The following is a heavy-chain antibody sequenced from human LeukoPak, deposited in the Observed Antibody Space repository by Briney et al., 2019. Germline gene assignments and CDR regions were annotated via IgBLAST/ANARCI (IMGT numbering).Heavy chain of an antibody. Sequence: GGSLRLSCAASGFTFSDYYMSWIRQAPGKGLEWLSYIISTGGTIYYADSVNGRFTISRDNAKNSLYLQMDSLRAEDTAVYYCAGYSSGWFGAFHTWGQGTMVTVSS. CDR2: IISTGGTI. CDR1: GFTFSDYY. CDR3: AGYSSGWFGAFHT. J-gene: IGHJ3*02. D-gene: IGHD6-19*01. V-gene: IGHV3-11*04.